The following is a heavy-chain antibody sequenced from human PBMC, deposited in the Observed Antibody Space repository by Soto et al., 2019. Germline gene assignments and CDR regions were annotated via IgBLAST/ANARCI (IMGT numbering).Heavy chain of an antibody. J-gene: IGHJ4*02. Sequence: GGSLRLSCAASGFTFSSYSMNWVRQAPGKGLEWVSSISSSSSYIYYADSVKGRFTISRDNAKNSLYLQMNSLRAEDTAVYYCARDFSSGWYFDYWGQGTLVTVSS. V-gene: IGHV3-21*01. CDR1: GFTFSSYS. CDR3: ARDFSSGWYFDY. D-gene: IGHD6-19*01. CDR2: ISSSSSYI.